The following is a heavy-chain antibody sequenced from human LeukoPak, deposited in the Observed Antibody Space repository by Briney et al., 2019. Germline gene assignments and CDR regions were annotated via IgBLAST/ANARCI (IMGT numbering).Heavy chain of an antibody. V-gene: IGHV3-48*04. J-gene: IGHJ6*03. D-gene: IGHD3-22*01. CDR2: ISSSSSTI. Sequence: GGSLRLSCAASGFTFSSYSMNWVRQAPGKGLEWVSYISSSSSTIYYADSVKGRFTISRDNAKISLYLQMNSLRAEDTAVYYCARSPLTRNYYDSSGYYTDVWGKGTTVTVSS. CDR1: GFTFSSYS. CDR3: ARSPLTRNYYDSSGYYTDV.